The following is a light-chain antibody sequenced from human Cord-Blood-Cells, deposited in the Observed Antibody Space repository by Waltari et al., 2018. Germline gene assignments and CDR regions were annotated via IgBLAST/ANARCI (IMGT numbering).Light chain of an antibody. V-gene: IGLV1-44*01. Sequence: QSVLTQPPSASGTPGQRVTISCSGSSSNIGSNTVNWYQQPPGTAPKPLIYRNNQRPSWVPDRFSGSKSGTSASLAISGLQAEDEADYYCAAWDDSLNGWVFGGGTKLTVL. J-gene: IGLJ3*02. CDR3: AAWDDSLNGWV. CDR1: SSNIGSNT. CDR2: RNN.